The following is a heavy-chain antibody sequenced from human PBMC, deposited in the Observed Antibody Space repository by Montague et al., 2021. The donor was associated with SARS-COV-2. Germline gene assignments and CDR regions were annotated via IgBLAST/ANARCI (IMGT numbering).Heavy chain of an antibody. D-gene: IGHD3-10*01. CDR3: ARVQRGYYYGVGVSAHFDY. CDR2: ISFSWRT. Sequence: SETLSLTCTVSGGSISNYSWRWIWQPPAKGLEWIGFISFSWRTNSYPSLSSRVPICVDTSTGQFSLYLSLVTAAATAVYYCARVQRGYYYGVGVSAHFDYWGQGTLVTVSS. J-gene: IGHJ4*02. CDR1: GGSISNYS. V-gene: IGHV4-59*01.